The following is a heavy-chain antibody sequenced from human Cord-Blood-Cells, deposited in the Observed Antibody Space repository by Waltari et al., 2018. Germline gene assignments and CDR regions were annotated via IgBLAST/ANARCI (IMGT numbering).Heavy chain of an antibody. CDR1: GFTFSSFS. V-gene: IGHV3-21*01. CDR3: ARAWGKAAAGTDY. CDR2: LSSSSSYI. D-gene: IGHD6-13*01. J-gene: IGHJ4*02. Sequence: EVQLVESGGGLVKPGGSLRLSCAASGFTFSSFSMTWVRQALGKGLVWVSSLSSSSSYISYADSVKGRFTISRDNAKNSLYLQMNSLRAEDTAVYYCARAWGKAAAGTDYWGQGTLVTVSS.